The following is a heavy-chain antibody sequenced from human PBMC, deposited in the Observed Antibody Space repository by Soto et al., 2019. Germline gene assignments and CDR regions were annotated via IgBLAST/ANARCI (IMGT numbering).Heavy chain of an antibody. Sequence: QVQLQQWGAGPLRPLETLSLTCGVSGGSFSGYYWAWIRQSPGKGLEWIGEINDRGSINYNPSLKSLVSISVDTSKNNYSLNLRSVTAADTAVYYCARESHDILTGPPWVWYFDLWGRGTLVTVSS. CDR3: ARESHDILTGPPWVWYFDL. D-gene: IGHD3-9*01. V-gene: IGHV4-34*01. CDR2: INDRGSI. J-gene: IGHJ2*01. CDR1: GGSFSGYY.